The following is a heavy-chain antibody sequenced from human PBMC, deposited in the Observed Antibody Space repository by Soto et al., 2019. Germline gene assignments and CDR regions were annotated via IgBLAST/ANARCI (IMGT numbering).Heavy chain of an antibody. CDR2: IYYSGST. Sequence: SETLSLTCTVSGGSISSYYWSWIRQPPGKGLEWIGYIYYSGSTNYNPSLKSRVTISVDTSKNQFSLKLSSVTAADTAVYYCARGGYCSGGSCSDYYGMDVWGQGTTVT. D-gene: IGHD2-15*01. V-gene: IGHV4-59*01. CDR3: ARGGYCSGGSCSDYYGMDV. CDR1: GGSISSYY. J-gene: IGHJ6*02.